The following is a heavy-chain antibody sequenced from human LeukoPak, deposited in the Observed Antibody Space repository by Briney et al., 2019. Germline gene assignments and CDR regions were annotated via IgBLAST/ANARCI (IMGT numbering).Heavy chain of an antibody. J-gene: IGHJ4*02. CDR1: GFTFSSYG. CDR3: AKSRGSGYYSWFDY. Sequence: PGGSLRLSCAASGFTFSSYGMSWVRQAPGKGLEWVSAISGSGGSTYYADSVKGRFTISRDNSKNTLYLQMNSLRAEDTAVYYCAKSRGSGYYSWFDYWGQGTLVTVSS. V-gene: IGHV3-23*01. CDR2: ISGSGGST. D-gene: IGHD3-22*01.